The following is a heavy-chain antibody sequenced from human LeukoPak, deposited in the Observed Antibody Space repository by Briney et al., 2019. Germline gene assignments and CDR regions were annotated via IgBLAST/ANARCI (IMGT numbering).Heavy chain of an antibody. CDR2: ISANAVST. CDR3: ASMPSTEIYYFYYMDV. D-gene: IGHD2-2*01. Sequence: GGSLRLSCAHSRFTFSSYTMNWVRQAPGKGLEWVSGISANAVSTYYADSVKGRFTISRDNSKNTLYLHMDRLGTEDTAVYYCASMPSTEIYYFYYMDVWGKGTTVTVSS. CDR1: RFTFSSYT. J-gene: IGHJ6*03. V-gene: IGHV3-23*01.